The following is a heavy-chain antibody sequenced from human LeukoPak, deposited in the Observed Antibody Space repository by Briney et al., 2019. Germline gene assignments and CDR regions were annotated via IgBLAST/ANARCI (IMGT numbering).Heavy chain of an antibody. J-gene: IGHJ1*01. CDR3: AKDQEAYDILTGYYYAEYFQH. CDR2: IRYDGSNK. CDR1: GFTFSSYG. Sequence: GGSLRLSSAASGFTFSSYGMHWVRQAPGKGLEWVAFIRYDGSNKYYADSVKGRFTISRDNSKNTLYLQMNSLRAEATAVYYCAKDQEAYDILTGYYYAEYFQHWGQGTLVTVSS. V-gene: IGHV3-30*02. D-gene: IGHD3-9*01.